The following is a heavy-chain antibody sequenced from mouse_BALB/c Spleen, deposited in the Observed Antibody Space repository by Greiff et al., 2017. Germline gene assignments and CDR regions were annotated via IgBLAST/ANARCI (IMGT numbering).Heavy chain of an antibody. J-gene: IGHJ1*01. CDR1: GFTFSDYY. V-gene: IGHV5-4*02. CDR3: ARDTVVATSYWYFDV. CDR2: ISDGGSYT. Sequence: EVKLMESGGGLVKPGGSLKLSCAASGFTFSDYYMYWVRQTPEKRLEWVATISDGGSYTYYPDSVKGRFTISRDNAKNNLYLQMSSLKSEDTAMYYCARDTVVATSYWYFDVWGAGTTVTVSS. D-gene: IGHD1-1*01.